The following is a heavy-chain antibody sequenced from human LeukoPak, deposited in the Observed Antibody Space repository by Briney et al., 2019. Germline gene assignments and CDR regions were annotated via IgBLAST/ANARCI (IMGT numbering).Heavy chain of an antibody. D-gene: IGHD2-15*01. Sequence: GGSLRLSCVASGFTFSSRDWMTWVRQAPGKGLEWVANIKQDGSEKNYVDSVKGRFTISRDNAKNSVDLQMNSLGVEDTAVYYCAQGDCSGGPCPGPLNWGQGTLVTVSS. V-gene: IGHV3-7*01. CDR1: GFTFSSRDW. CDR3: AQGDCSGGPCPGPLN. CDR2: IKQDGSEK. J-gene: IGHJ4*02.